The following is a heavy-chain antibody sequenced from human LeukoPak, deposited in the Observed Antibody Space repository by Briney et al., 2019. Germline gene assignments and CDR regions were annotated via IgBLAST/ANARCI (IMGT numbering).Heavy chain of an antibody. CDR1: GFSFGDDG. J-gene: IGHJ4*02. V-gene: IGHV3-48*03. CDR2: ISSSGSTI. Sequence: GGSLRLSCTASGFSFGDDGVTWVRLAPGKGMEWGPYISSSGSTIYYADSVKGRFTISRDNAKKSLYLQMNSLRAEDTAVYYCARESRAGYDDVWESYRYTGLDYWGQGTLVTVSS. CDR3: ARESRAGYDDVWESYRYTGLDY. D-gene: IGHD3-16*02.